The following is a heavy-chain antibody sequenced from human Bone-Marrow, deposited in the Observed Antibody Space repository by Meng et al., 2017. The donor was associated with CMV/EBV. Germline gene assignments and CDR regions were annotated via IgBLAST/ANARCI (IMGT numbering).Heavy chain of an antibody. J-gene: IGHJ4*02. Sequence: GESLKISCAASGFTFSSYGMHWVRQAPGKGLEWVAFIRYDGSNKYYADSVKGRLTISRDNSKNTLYLQMNSLRAEDTAVYYCAKDGLYDSSGYYYDYYFDYWGQGTLVTVSS. V-gene: IGHV3-30*02. D-gene: IGHD3-22*01. CDR1: GFTFSSYG. CDR2: IRYDGSNK. CDR3: AKDGLYDSSGYYYDYYFDY.